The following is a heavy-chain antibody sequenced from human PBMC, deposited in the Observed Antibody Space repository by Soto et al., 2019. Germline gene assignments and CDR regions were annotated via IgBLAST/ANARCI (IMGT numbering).Heavy chain of an antibody. V-gene: IGHV3-13*01. Sequence: PGGSLRLSCEASGFTFSGFDMHWVRQPTGKGLEWVSTIGTAGYIYYADSVKGRFAISRDNAKNSLYLQMNSLRAEDTAVYYCARDRFEYSSSSDFGYWGQGTLVTVSS. CDR3: ARDRFEYSSSSDFGY. D-gene: IGHD6-6*01. CDR1: GFTFSGFD. J-gene: IGHJ4*02. CDR2: IGTAGYI.